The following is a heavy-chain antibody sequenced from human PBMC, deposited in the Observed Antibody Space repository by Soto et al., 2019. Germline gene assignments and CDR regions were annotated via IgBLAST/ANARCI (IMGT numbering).Heavy chain of an antibody. CDR3: ATSGGGQGPFDY. J-gene: IGHJ4*02. CDR1: GFTFSSYA. Sequence: GGSLRLSCAASGFTFSSYAMSWVRQAPGKGLEWVSAISGSGGSTYYADSVKGRFTISRDNSKNTLYLQMNSLRAEDTAVYYRATSGGGQGPFDYWGQGTLVTVSS. D-gene: IGHD3-16*01. CDR2: ISGSGGST. V-gene: IGHV3-23*01.